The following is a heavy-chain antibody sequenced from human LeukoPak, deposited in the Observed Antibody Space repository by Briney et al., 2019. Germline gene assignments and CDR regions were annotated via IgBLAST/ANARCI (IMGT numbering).Heavy chain of an antibody. CDR1: SDSISSYY. J-gene: IGHJ5*02. D-gene: IGHD3-22*01. CDR2: IHYTGTT. V-gene: IGHV4-59*01. Sequence: SETLSLTCTASSDSISSYYWSWIGQPPGKGLEWIGNIHYTGTTSYNPSLKSRVTISVDTSKNQFSLTLSSVTAADTAVYYCARDRDDSSTYYFRLDPWGQGTLVTVSS. CDR3: ARDRDDSSTYYFRLDP.